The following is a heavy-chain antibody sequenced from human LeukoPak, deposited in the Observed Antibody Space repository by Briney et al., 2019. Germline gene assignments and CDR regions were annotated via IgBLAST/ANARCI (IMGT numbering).Heavy chain of an antibody. CDR2: INTYKGDT. Sequence: ASVKVSCKASGYTLTNYNISWVRQAPGQGLEWMGWINTYKGDTLYAQKLQGRVTMTADTSTDTAYMELRSLRFDDTAVYYCAREFGHCYGDNCFYFFDTWGQGFRVTVSS. D-gene: IGHD4-23*01. V-gene: IGHV1-18*01. J-gene: IGHJ4*02. CDR3: AREFGHCYGDNCFYFFDT. CDR1: GYTLTNYN.